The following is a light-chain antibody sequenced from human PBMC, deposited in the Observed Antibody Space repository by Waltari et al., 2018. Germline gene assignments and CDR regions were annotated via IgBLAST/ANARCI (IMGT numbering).Light chain of an antibody. Sequence: EIVLTQSPCTLSLSPGERATFSCRASQSVGRTLAWYQQKPGQAPRLLMYGASSRATGTPDRFSGSGSGTDFSLTISRLEPEDFAVYYCQHYVRLPATFGQGTKVEIK. J-gene: IGKJ1*01. CDR1: QSVGRT. CDR2: GAS. V-gene: IGKV3-20*01. CDR3: QHYVRLPAT.